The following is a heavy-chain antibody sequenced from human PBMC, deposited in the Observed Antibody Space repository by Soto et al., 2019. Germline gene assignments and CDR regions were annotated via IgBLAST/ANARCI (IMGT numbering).Heavy chain of an antibody. CDR1: RGSVSSGSYY. V-gene: IGHV4-61*01. J-gene: IGHJ4*02. D-gene: IGHD3-3*01. CDR3: ASSRRGDYRAYYFDY. Sequence: SETLSLTCTVSRGSVSSGSYYCSWTRQPPGKGLEGIGHIYYSRSINYNPSLKRRVTISVDTSKNQCSLKLSSVTAADTAVYYGASSRRGDYRAYYFDYWGQGTLVTVSS. CDR2: IYYSRSI.